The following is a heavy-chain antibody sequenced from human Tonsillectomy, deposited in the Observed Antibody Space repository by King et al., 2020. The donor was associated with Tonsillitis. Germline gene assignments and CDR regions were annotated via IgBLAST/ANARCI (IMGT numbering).Heavy chain of an antibody. Sequence: HVQLQQWDAGLLKPSETLSLTCAVYGGSFSGHYWTWIRQPPGKGLEWIGEINHSRGTNYNPSLKSRVTISVDTSKNQFSLKLSSVIAADTAVYYCAREGDFDVSGPNAFDIWGLGTMVTVSS. D-gene: IGHD2-15*01. J-gene: IGHJ3*02. CDR3: AREGDFDVSGPNAFDI. CDR2: INHSRGT. V-gene: IGHV4-34*01. CDR1: GGSFSGHY.